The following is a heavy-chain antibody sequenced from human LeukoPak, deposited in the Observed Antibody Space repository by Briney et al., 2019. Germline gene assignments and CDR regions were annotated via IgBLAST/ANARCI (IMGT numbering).Heavy chain of an antibody. CDR1: GGSISSYY. CDR2: IYTSGST. Sequence: SETLSLTCTGSGGSISSYYWSWFRQPAGKGLESIRRIYTSGSTNYNPSLKSRVTTSVDTSKNHFCLKLSSVTAADTAVYYGARDGHYDYVWGSYQDNGFDPWGQGTLVTVSS. D-gene: IGHD3-16*02. J-gene: IGHJ5*02. CDR3: ARDGHYDYVWGSYQDNGFDP. V-gene: IGHV4-4*07.